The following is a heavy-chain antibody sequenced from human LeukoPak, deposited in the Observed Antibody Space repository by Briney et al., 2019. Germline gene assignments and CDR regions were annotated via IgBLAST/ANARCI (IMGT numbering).Heavy chain of an antibody. J-gene: IGHJ6*02. V-gene: IGHV3-33*01. CDR2: IWYDGSNK. CDR3: ARVYYDFWSGYYYGMDV. D-gene: IGHD3-3*01. CDR1: GFTFSSYG. Sequence: GRSLRLSCAASGFTFSSYGMHWVRQAPGKGLEWVAVIWYDGSNKYYADSVKGRFTISRDNSKNTLYLQMNSLRAEDTAVYYCARVYYDFWSGYYYGMDVWGQGTTVTVSS.